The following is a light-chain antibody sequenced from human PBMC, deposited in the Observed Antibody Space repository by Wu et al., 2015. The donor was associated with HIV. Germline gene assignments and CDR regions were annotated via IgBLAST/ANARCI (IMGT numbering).Light chain of an antibody. Sequence: ESVLTQSPGTLSLSPGERATLSCRASQNITKYLAWYQQRLGQPPRLLIYDVINRATGIPVRFSGSGSATDFHLTISSLAPEDSAVYYCQQRDAWPLTFGGGPRVEIK. CDR1: QNITKY. CDR2: DVI. CDR3: QQRDAWPLT. J-gene: IGKJ4*01. V-gene: IGKV3-11*01.